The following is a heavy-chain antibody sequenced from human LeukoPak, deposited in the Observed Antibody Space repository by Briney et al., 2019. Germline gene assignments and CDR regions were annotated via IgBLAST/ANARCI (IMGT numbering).Heavy chain of an antibody. CDR3: ARHVGFITMVRGVINNNWFDP. CDR1: GGSISSSSYY. D-gene: IGHD3-10*01. V-gene: IGHV4-39*01. CDR2: IYYSGSP. J-gene: IGHJ5*02. Sequence: SETLSLTCTVSGGSISSSSYYWGWIRQPPGKGLEWIGSIYYSGSPYYNPSLKSRVTISVDTSEKQFSLKLSSVTAADTAVYYCARHVGFITMVRGVINNNWFDPWGQGTLVTVSS.